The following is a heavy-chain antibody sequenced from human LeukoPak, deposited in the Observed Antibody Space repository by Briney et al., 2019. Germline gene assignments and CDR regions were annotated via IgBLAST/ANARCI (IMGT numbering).Heavy chain of an antibody. V-gene: IGHV4-30-4*01. CDR1: GGSISSGDYY. Sequence: SQTLSLTCTVSGGSISSGDYYWSWIRQPPGKGLEWIVYIDYSGSTNYNPSLKSRVTISVHTSKNQFSLKLSSVTAADKAVYYCARHYYDSSGYYSHYFDYWGQGTLVTVSS. CDR3: ARHYYDSSGYYSHYFDY. CDR2: IDYSGST. J-gene: IGHJ4*02. D-gene: IGHD3-22*01.